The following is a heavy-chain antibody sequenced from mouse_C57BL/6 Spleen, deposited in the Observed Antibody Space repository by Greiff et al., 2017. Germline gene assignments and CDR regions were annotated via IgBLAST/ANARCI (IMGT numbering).Heavy chain of an antibody. CDR2: IYPGSGST. CDR3: ARIYYGSSHGDFDV. CDR1: GYTFTSYW. V-gene: IGHV1-55*01. J-gene: IGHJ1*03. Sequence: QVQLQQPGAELVKPGASVKMSCKASGYTFTSYWITWVKQRPGQGLEWIGDIYPGSGSTNYNEKFKSKATLTVDKSYSTAYMQLSSLTSEDSAVYYCARIYYGSSHGDFDVWGTGTTVTVSS. D-gene: IGHD1-1*01.